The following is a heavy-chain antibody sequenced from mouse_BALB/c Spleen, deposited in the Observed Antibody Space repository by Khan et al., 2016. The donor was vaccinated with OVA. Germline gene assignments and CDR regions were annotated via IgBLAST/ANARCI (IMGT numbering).Heavy chain of an antibody. V-gene: IGHV1-87*01. Sequence: QVQLKESGAELARPGASVKLSCKASGYSFTSYWMQWVKQRPGQGLEWIGAIYPGDGDTRYTQKFKGKATLTADNSSSTAYMQLSSLASEDSAIYYCARGRYGNWYFDVWGAGTTVTIA. D-gene: IGHD2-1*01. CDR1: GYSFTSYW. CDR3: ARGRYGNWYFDV. CDR2: IYPGDGDT. J-gene: IGHJ1*01.